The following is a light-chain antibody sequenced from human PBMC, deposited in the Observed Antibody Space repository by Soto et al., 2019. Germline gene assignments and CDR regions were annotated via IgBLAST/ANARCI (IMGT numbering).Light chain of an antibody. CDR3: QPLNGYPFT. CDR2: AAS. J-gene: IGKJ3*01. V-gene: IGKV1-9*01. CDR1: QGISSY. Sequence: IQLTQSPSSLSASVGDRVTITGRASQGISSYLAWYQQKPGKAPKLLIFAASTLQSGVPSRFSGSGSGTDFTLTISSLQPEDFSTYYCQPLNGYPFTFGPGTKVDIK.